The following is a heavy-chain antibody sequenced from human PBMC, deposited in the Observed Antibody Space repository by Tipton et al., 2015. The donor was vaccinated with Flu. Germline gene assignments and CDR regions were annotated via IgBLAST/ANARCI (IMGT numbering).Heavy chain of an antibody. CDR2: INHSGST. Sequence: TLSLTCAVYGGSFSGYYWSWIRQPPGKGLEWIGEINHSGSTNYNPSLKSRVTISVDTSKNQFSLKLSSVTAADTAVYYCARGVLKGSYQSIAARPGWDYWGQGTLVTVSS. D-gene: IGHD6-6*01. V-gene: IGHV4-34*01. J-gene: IGHJ4*02. CDR3: ARGVLKGSYQSIAARPGWDY. CDR1: GGSFSGYY.